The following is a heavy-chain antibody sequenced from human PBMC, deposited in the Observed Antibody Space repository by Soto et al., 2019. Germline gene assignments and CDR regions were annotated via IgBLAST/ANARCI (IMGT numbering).Heavy chain of an antibody. CDR1: GGTFSSYA. CDR2: IIPIFGTA. D-gene: IGHD4-17*01. Sequence: GASVKVSCKDSGGTFSSYAISWVRQAPGQGLEWMGGIIPIFGTAKYAQKFQGRFTITADESTSTAYMELSSLRSEDTAVYYCARGRSTVTTFFYYFDYWGQGTLVTVSS. V-gene: IGHV1-69*13. J-gene: IGHJ4*02. CDR3: ARGRSTVTTFFYYFDY.